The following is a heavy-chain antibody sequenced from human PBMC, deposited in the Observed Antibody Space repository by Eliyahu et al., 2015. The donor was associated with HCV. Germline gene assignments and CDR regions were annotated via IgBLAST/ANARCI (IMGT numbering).Heavy chain of an antibody. CDR3: ARHGQLFWVPYYFDY. V-gene: IGHV4-39*01. CDR2: IYYSGST. J-gene: IGHJ4*02. D-gene: IGHD6-13*01. CDR1: GGSISSSSYY. Sequence: QLQLQESGPGLVKPSETLSLTCTVSGGSISSSSYYWGWIRQPPGKGLEWIGSIYYSGSTYYNPSLKSRVTISVDTSKNQFSLKLSSVTAADTAVYYCARHGQLFWVPYYFDYWGQGTLVTVSS.